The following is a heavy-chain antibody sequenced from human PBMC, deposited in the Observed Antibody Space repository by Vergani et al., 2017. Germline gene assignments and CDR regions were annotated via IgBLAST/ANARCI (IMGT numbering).Heavy chain of an antibody. CDR2: IRRRSEHYAT. D-gene: IGHD3-10*01. CDR3: SAQTQSCHDY. J-gene: IGHJ4*02. Sequence: EVQLMESGGGWAQPGGSLRLSCAASGFVFSESPIHWVRQVPGKGLEWLGHIRRRSEHYATAYGPSRIGRATISRDDSTNTAYLQLSSLGTDDTAISFCSAQTQSCHDYWGQGTLVAVSS. CDR1: GFVFSESP. V-gene: IGHV3-73*01.